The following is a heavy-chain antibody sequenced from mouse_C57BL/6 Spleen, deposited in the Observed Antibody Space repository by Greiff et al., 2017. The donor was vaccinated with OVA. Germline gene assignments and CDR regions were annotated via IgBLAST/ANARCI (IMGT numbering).Heavy chain of an antibody. CDR2: IYPGGGYT. Sequence: QVQLQQSGAELVRPGTSVKMSCKASGYTFTNYWIGWAKQRPGHGLEWIGDIYPGGGYTNYTEKFKGKATLTADKSSSTAYMQFSSLASEDSAIYYCARGDGLYAMDYWGQGTSVTVSS. D-gene: IGHD2-3*01. V-gene: IGHV1-63*01. CDR1: GYTFTNYW. CDR3: ARGDGLYAMDY. J-gene: IGHJ4*01.